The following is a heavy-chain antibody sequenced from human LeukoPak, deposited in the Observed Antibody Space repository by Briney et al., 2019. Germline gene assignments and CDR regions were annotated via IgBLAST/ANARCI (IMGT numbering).Heavy chain of an antibody. Sequence: SETLSLTCTVSGGSISSYYWSWLRQPPGKGPEWIGYIYYSGSTNYNPSLKSRVTISVDTSKNQFSLKLSSVTAADTAVYYCARDRSGYYDYWGQGTLVTVSS. CDR2: IYYSGST. J-gene: IGHJ4*02. D-gene: IGHD3-22*01. V-gene: IGHV4-59*01. CDR1: GGSISSYY. CDR3: ARDRSGYYDY.